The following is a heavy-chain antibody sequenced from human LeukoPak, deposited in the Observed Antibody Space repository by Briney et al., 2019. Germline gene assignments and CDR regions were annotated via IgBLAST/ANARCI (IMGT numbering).Heavy chain of an antibody. V-gene: IGHV1-2*02. Sequence: GASVKVSCKASGYTFTGYYMHWVRQAPGQGLEWMGWINPHSGDTNYAQKFQGRVTMTRDTSISTAYMELSTLRSDDTAVYYCARWDHYDFLTGYRYWGQGTLVTVSS. D-gene: IGHD3-9*01. CDR2: INPHSGDT. CDR3: ARWDHYDFLTGYRY. CDR1: GYTFTGYY. J-gene: IGHJ4*02.